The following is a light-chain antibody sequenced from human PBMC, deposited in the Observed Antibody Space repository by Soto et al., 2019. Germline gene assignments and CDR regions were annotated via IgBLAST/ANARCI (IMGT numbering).Light chain of an antibody. J-gene: IGKJ4*01. CDR3: QQSYSTPLT. V-gene: IGKV1-39*01. Sequence: DIHLTQSPSSLSASVGDRVTITCRASQAITNNLAWYQQKPGNPPKLLIYAASNLQSGVPSRFSGSGSGTEFTLTISSLQPEDFATYYCQQSYSTPLTFGGGTKVEIK. CDR2: AAS. CDR1: QAITNN.